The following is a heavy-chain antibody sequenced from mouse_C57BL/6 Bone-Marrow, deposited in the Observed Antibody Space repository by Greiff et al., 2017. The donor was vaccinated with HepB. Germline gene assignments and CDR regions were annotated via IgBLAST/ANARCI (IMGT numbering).Heavy chain of an antibody. CDR2: IRYDGSN. J-gene: IGHJ3*01. CDR1: GYSITSGYY. CDR3: ANFYDGPWFAY. Sequence: EVKVEESGPGLVKPSQSLSLTCSVTGYSITSGYYWYWIRQFPGNKPEWMGFIRYDGSNKYNPPLKNQISITGDPSKNQFFLNFNSVTTEDTATYYCANFYDGPWFAYWGQGTLVTVSA. D-gene: IGHD2-3*01. V-gene: IGHV3-6*01.